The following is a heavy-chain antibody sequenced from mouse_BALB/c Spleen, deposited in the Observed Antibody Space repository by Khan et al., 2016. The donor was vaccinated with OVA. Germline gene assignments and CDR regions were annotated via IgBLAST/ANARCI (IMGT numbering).Heavy chain of an antibody. D-gene: IGHD2-12*01. Sequence: EVQLQESGPSLVKPSQTLSLTCSVTGDSITSGYWNWIRQFPGNKLEYMGYIIYTGYTYYNPSLKSRISITRHTSKNQYYLQLSSVTDEDTATYYCARSTYRYASVYWGQGTLVTVSA. CDR3: ARSTYRYASVY. CDR1: GDSITSGY. CDR2: IIYTGYT. J-gene: IGHJ3*01. V-gene: IGHV3-8*02.